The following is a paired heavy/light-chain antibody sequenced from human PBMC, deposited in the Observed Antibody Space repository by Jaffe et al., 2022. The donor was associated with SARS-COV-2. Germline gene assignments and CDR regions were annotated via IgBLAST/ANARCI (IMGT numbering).Light chain of an antibody. Sequence: DVVMTQSPDSLAVSLGERATINCKSSQSLLSSFNNNNYLAWYQQKPGQPPKLLIYWASTRESGVPDRFSGSGSGTDFTLTISSLQAEDVAVYSCQQYYSTPHTFGQGTKVEIK. CDR3: QQYYSTPHT. J-gene: IGKJ1*01. CDR1: QSLLSSFNNNNY. CDR2: WAS. V-gene: IGKV4-1*01.
Heavy chain of an antibody. CDR1: GFSSSSYW. CDR2: INRDGGEK. CDR3: AREISGRLGWFDP. Sequence: EVQLVESGGDLVQPGGSLRLSCSASGFSSSSYWMSWLRQAPGKGLEWVANINRDGGEKWYVDSVKGRFTISRDNAKNSIYLQMNGLRADDTAIYYCAREISGRLGWFDPWGRGALVTVSS. D-gene: IGHD6-19*01. J-gene: IGHJ5*02. V-gene: IGHV3-7*01.